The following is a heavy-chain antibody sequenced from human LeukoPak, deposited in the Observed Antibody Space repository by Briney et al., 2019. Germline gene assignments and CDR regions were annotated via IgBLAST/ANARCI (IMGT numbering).Heavy chain of an antibody. V-gene: IGHV1-8*01. CDR2: MNPNSGNT. Sequence: ASVKVSCKASGYTFTSYDINWVRQATGQGLEWMGWMNPNSGNTGYAQKFQGRVTMTRNTSISTAYMELSSLRSEDTAVYYCAGVYCSSTSCYTALFDYWGQGTLVTVSS. CDR3: AGVYCSSTSCYTALFDY. CDR1: GYTFTSYD. J-gene: IGHJ4*02. D-gene: IGHD2-2*02.